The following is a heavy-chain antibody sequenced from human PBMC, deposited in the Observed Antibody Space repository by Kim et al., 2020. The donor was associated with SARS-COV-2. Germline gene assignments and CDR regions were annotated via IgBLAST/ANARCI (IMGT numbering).Heavy chain of an antibody. CDR3: ARDVGVVGTNTPYNYYFDY. CDR1: GFTFSSYG. D-gene: IGHD1-26*01. CDR2: IWYDGSNK. J-gene: IGHJ4*02. Sequence: GGSLRLSCAASGFTFSSYGMHWVRQAPGKGLEWVAVIWYDGSNKYYADSVKGRFTISRDNSKNTLYLQMNSLRAEDTAVYYCARDVGVVGTNTPYNYYFDYWGQGTLVTVSS. V-gene: IGHV3-33*01.